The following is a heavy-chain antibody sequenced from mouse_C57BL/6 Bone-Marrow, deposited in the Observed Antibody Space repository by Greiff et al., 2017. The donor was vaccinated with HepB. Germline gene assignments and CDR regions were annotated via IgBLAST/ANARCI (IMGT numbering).Heavy chain of an antibody. D-gene: IGHD2-4*01. J-gene: IGHJ3*01. Sequence: VQLQQPGAELVKPGASVKMSCKASGYTFTSYWITWVKQRPGQGLEWIGDIYPGSGSTNYNEKFKSKATLTVDTSSSPAYMQLSSLTSEDSAVYFCANFYYDYDGGFSYWGQGTLVTVSA. CDR1: GYTFTSYW. V-gene: IGHV1-55*01. CDR3: ANFYYDYDGGFSY. CDR2: IYPGSGST.